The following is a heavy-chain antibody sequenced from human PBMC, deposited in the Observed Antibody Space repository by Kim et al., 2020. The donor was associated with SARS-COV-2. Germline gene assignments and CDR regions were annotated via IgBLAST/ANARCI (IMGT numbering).Heavy chain of an antibody. V-gene: IGHV1-69*13. CDR1: GGTFSSYA. Sequence: SVKVSCKASGGTFSSYAISWVRQAPGQGLEWMGGIIPIFGTANYAQKFQGRVTITADESTSTAYMELSSLRSEDTAVYYCAREDPDGLWPQQLGYYGMDVWGQGTTVTVSS. CDR3: AREDPDGLWPQQLGYYGMDV. J-gene: IGHJ6*02. D-gene: IGHD5-18*01. CDR2: IIPIFGTA.